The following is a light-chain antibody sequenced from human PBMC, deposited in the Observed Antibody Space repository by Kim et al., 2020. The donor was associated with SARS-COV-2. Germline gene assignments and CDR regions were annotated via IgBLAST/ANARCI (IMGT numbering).Light chain of an antibody. J-gene: IGKJ4*01. CDR1: QSISSY. Sequence: VGDRVTITCRASQSISSYLNWYQQTAGKAPKLLIYAASSLQSGVPSRFSGSGSGTHFTLTISSLQPEDFATYYCQQSYSSPPALTFGGGTKVDIK. V-gene: IGKV1-39*01. CDR3: QQSYSSPPALT. CDR2: AAS.